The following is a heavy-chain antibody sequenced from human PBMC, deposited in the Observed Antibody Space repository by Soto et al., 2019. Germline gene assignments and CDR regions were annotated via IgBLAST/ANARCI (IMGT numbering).Heavy chain of an antibody. J-gene: IGHJ3*02. V-gene: IGHV3-30-3*01. D-gene: IGHD1-26*01. CDR3: ARDAIVGATNAAFDI. CDR1: GFTFSSYA. CDR2: ISYDGSNK. Sequence: GSLRLSCAASGFTFSSYAMHWVRQAPGKGLEWVAVISYDGSNKYYADSVKGRFTISRDNSKNTLYLQMNSLRAEDTAVYYCARDAIVGATNAAFDIWGQGTMVTVSS.